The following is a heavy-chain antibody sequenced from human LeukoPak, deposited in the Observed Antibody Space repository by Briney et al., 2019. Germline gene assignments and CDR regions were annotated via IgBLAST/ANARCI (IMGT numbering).Heavy chain of an antibody. J-gene: IGHJ5*02. V-gene: IGHV3-23*01. D-gene: IGHD6-13*01. Sequence: GGSLRLSCAASGFTFSSYAMSWVRQAPGKGLVLVSAISGSGGSTYYADSVEGRFTISRDNSKNTLYLQMNSLRAEDTAVYYCAKGGQQLAPGWFDPWGQGTLVTVSS. CDR1: GFTFSSYA. CDR3: AKGGQQLAPGWFDP. CDR2: ISGSGGST.